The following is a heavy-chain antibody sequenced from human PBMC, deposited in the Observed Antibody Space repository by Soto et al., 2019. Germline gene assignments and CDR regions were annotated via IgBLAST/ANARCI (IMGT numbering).Heavy chain of an antibody. CDR1: GFTFSSYA. CDR2: ISYDGSNK. Sequence: GALRLSYAASGFTFSSYAMHWVRQAPGKGLEWVAVISYDGSNKYYADSVKGRFTISRDNSKNTLYLQMNSLRAEDTAVYYCARGGASRGYSGEMGYWGQGTLVTVSS. D-gene: IGHD5-12*01. V-gene: IGHV3-30-3*01. J-gene: IGHJ4*02. CDR3: ARGGASRGYSGEMGY.